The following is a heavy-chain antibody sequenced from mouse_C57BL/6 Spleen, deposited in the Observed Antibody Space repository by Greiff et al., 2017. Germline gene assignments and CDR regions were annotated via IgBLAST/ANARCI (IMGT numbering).Heavy chain of an antibody. D-gene: IGHD2-2*01. Sequence: VKLMESGPGLVAPSQSLSITCTVSGFSLTSYGVHWVRQPPGKGLEWLVVIWSDGSTTYNSALKSRLSISKDNSKSQVFLKMNSLQTDDTAMYYCARKGGYDQDWYFDVWGTGTTVTVSS. V-gene: IGHV2-6*02. CDR3: ARKGGYDQDWYFDV. CDR1: GFSLTSYG. CDR2: IWSDGST. J-gene: IGHJ1*03.